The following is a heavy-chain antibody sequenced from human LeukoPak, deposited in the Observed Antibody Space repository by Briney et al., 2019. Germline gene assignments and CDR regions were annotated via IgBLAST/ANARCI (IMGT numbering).Heavy chain of an antibody. CDR3: ARAYYYGSGSSPGARNYYYYYGMDV. J-gene: IGHJ6*02. CDR1: GGSFSGYY. Sequence: SETLSLTCAVYGGSFSGYYWSWIRQPPGKGLEWIGEINHSGSTNYNPSLKSRVTISVDTSKNQFSLKLSSVTAADTAVYYCARAYYYGSGSSPGARNYYYYYGMDVWGQGTTVTVSS. CDR2: INHSGST. V-gene: IGHV4-34*01. D-gene: IGHD3-10*01.